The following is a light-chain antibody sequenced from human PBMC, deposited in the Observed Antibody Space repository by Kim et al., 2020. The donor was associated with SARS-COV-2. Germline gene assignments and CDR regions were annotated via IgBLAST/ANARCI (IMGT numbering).Light chain of an antibody. V-gene: IGLV2-11*01. J-gene: IGLJ3*02. CDR3: CSYAGSYTLV. Sequence: SALTQPRSVSGSPGQSVTISCTGTSSDVGGYNYVSWYQQHPGKAPKFMIYDVTKRPSGVPDRFSGSKSGNTASLTISGLQAEDEADYYCCSYAGSYTLVFGGGTQLTVL. CDR1: SSDVGGYNY. CDR2: DVT.